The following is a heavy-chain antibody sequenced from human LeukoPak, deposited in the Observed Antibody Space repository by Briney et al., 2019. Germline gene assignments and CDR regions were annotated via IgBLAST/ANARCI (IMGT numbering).Heavy chain of an antibody. J-gene: IGHJ4*02. CDR1: GYTFTSYG. Sequence: ASVKVSCKASGYTFTSYGISWVRQAPGQGLEWMGGIIPIFGTANYAQKFQGRVTITADESTSTAYMELSSLRSEDTAVYYCARDREWLEDRYYFDYWGQGTLVTVSS. D-gene: IGHD6-19*01. CDR3: ARDREWLEDRYYFDY. V-gene: IGHV1-69*13. CDR2: IIPIFGTA.